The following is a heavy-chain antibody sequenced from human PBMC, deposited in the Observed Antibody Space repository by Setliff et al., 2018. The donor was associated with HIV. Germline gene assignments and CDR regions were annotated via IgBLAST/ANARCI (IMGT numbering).Heavy chain of an antibody. CDR2: LNTDGSSI. V-gene: IGHV3-74*01. D-gene: IGHD2-2*01. J-gene: IGHJ4*02. CDR1: GFTFSSYW. Sequence: GGSLRLSCVASGFTFSSYWMHWVRQAPGRGLMWISRLNTDGSSIDYADSVKGRFTISRDNSKNTLYLQMNSLGAEDTAVYYCARGSSETDYWGQGTLVTVSS. CDR3: ARGSSETDY.